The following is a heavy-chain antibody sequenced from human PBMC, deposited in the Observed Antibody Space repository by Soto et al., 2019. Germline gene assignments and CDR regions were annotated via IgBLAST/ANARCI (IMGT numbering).Heavy chain of an antibody. Sequence: ASVKVSCKASGYTFTSYGISWVRQAPGQGLEWMGWISAYNGNTNYAQKLQGRVTMTTDTPTSTAYMELRSLRSDDTAVYYCARDLLRYYDFWSGPQLHGMDVWGQGTTVTVS. D-gene: IGHD3-3*01. CDR3: ARDLLRYYDFWSGPQLHGMDV. V-gene: IGHV1-18*04. CDR2: ISAYNGNT. J-gene: IGHJ6*02. CDR1: GYTFTSYG.